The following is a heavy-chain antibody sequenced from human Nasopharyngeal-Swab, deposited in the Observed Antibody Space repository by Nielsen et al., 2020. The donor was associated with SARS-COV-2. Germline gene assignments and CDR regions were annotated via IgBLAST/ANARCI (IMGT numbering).Heavy chain of an antibody. J-gene: IGHJ4*02. D-gene: IGHD3-9*01. CDR2: IYHSGST. CDR1: GGSISSGGYS. CDR3: ARHVKDNDILTGPHPNHFDY. Sequence: SETLSLTCAVSGGSISSGGYSWSWIRQPPGKGLEWIGYIYHSGSTYYNPSLKSRVTISVDRSKNQFSLKLSSVTAADTAVYYCARHVKDNDILTGPHPNHFDYWGQGTLVTVSS. V-gene: IGHV4-30-2*01.